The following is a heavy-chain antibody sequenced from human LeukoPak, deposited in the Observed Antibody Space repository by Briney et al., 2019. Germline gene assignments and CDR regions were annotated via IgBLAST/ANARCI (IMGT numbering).Heavy chain of an antibody. CDR1: GYSISSSNW. D-gene: IGHD6-19*01. J-gene: IGHJ4*02. V-gene: IGHV4-28*01. CDR2: IYHSGAT. CDR3: ARLHNAGAVPGTNFFDY. Sequence: SDTLSLTCAVSGYSISSSNWWGWIRQPPGKGLEWIGVIYHSGATNYNPSLKGRVTMSVDTSKNQFSLRLTSVTDVDTAVYYCARLHNAGAVPGTNFFDYWGQGTLLTVSS.